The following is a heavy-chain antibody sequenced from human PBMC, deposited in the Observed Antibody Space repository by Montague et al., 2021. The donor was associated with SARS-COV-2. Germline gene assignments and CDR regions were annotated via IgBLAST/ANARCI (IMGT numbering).Heavy chain of an antibody. CDR2: INYSGTN. J-gene: IGHJ4*02. CDR1: GGSISSSNYY. CDR3: ARAHSGSWSHLDN. D-gene: IGHD5-12*01. Sequence: SETLSLTCTVSGGSISSSNYYWGWIRQPTGQGLEWFGCINYSGTNYYNPYLQSRVTISVDTSKKQFSLKLSSVTTADTAVYYCARAHSGSWSHLDNWGQGSLVTVSS. V-gene: IGHV4-39*01.